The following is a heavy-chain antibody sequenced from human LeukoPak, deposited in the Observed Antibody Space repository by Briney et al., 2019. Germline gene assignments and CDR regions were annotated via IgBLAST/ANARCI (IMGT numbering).Heavy chain of an antibody. CDR2: IHYSGST. Sequence: SSETLSLTCTVSGGSISRYYWSWIRQPPGKGLEWIGYIHYSGSTNYNPSLKSRVTISVDTSKTQFSLKLNSVTAADTAVYYCASGEGWLVRYWGQGTLVTVSS. CDR3: ASGEGWLVRY. D-gene: IGHD6-19*01. J-gene: IGHJ4*02. CDR1: GGSISRYY. V-gene: IGHV4-59*01.